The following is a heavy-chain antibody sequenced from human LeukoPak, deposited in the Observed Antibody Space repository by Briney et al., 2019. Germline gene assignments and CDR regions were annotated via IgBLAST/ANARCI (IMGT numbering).Heavy chain of an antibody. D-gene: IGHD3-3*01. Sequence: GGSLRLSCAASGFTFSSYGMHWVRQAPGKGLDWVAFIRYDGSIKDHADSVKGRFTISRDNSKNTLYLQMNSLRDEDTAMYYCAKVSPISPSGYLDYWGQGTPVTVSS. CDR3: AKVSPISPSGYLDY. CDR1: GFTFSSYG. V-gene: IGHV3-30*02. CDR2: IRYDGSIK. J-gene: IGHJ4*02.